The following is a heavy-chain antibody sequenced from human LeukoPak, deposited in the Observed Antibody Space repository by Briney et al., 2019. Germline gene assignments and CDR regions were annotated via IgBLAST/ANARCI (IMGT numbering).Heavy chain of an antibody. CDR2: ISSSGSTI. Sequence: GGSLRLSCAASGFTFSDYYMSWIRQAPGKGLEWVSYISSSGSTIYYADSVKGRFTISRDSAKNSLYLQMNSLRAEDTAVYYCARVHTGNYYYYMDVWGKGTTVTISS. V-gene: IGHV3-11*01. CDR1: GFTFSDYY. J-gene: IGHJ6*03. CDR3: ARVHTGNYYYYMDV.